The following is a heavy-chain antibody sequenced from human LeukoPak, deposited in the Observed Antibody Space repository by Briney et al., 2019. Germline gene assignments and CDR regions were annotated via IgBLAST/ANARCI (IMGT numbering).Heavy chain of an antibody. Sequence: GGSLRLSCAASGFTVSGNYMSWVRQAPGKGLEWLSVIHRGGNTYYADSVKGRFTISRDSSKNTVFLQMDSLRAEDTAVYYGARDPGYGLGVDYGDYWGQGTLVTVSS. CDR1: GFTVSGNY. CDR2: IHRGGNT. D-gene: IGHD3-10*01. J-gene: IGHJ4*02. CDR3: ARDPGYGLGVDYGDY. V-gene: IGHV3-66*01.